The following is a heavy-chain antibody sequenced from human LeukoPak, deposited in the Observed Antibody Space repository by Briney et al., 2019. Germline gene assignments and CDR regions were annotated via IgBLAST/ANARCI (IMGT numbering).Heavy chain of an antibody. CDR1: GFTFSDYY. V-gene: IGHV3-11*04. CDR2: ISRSGSTI. J-gene: IGHJ3*02. D-gene: IGHD3-22*01. Sequence: GGSLRLSCAASGFTFSDYYMSWIRQAPGKGLEWVSYISRSGSTIYYADSVKGRFTISRDNAKNSLYLQMNSLRAEDTAVYYCARSPRHSSGDKWGALDIWGQGTMVTVSS. CDR3: ARSPRHSSGDKWGALDI.